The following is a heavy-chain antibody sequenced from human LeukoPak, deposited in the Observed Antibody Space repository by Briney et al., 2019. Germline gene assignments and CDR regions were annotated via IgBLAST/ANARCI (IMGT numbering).Heavy chain of an antibody. D-gene: IGHD3-10*01. CDR3: ARARGSGSYRLSGWFDP. J-gene: IGHJ5*02. Sequence: ASVKVSCKASGYTFTGCHMHWVRQAPGQGLEWMGWINPNSGGTNYAQKFQGRVTMTRDTSISTAYMELSRLRSDDTAVYYCARARGSGSYRLSGWFDPWGQGTLVTVSS. CDR1: GYTFTGCH. CDR2: INPNSGGT. V-gene: IGHV1-2*02.